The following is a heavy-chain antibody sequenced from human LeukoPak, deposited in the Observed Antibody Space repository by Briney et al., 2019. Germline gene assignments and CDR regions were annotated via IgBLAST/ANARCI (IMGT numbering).Heavy chain of an antibody. Sequence: SETLSLTCTVSGGSISSYYWSWIRQPPGKGPEWIGDIYYSGSTNYNPSLKSRVTISVDTSKNQFSLKLSSVTAADTAVYYCARDPGYCSGGSCYFDYWGQGTLVTVSS. CDR3: ARDPGYCSGGSCYFDY. D-gene: IGHD2-15*01. J-gene: IGHJ4*02. CDR2: IYYSGST. CDR1: GGSISSYY. V-gene: IGHV4-59*01.